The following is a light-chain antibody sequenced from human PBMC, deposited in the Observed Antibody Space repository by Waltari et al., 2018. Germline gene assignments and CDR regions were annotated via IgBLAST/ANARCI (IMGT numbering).Light chain of an antibody. Sequence: QSVLTQPPSVSAAPGQRVTLPCSGGHSNIGNNYVSWYRQFPGTAPKLLIYEDSERPSGVPGRFSGSKSGTSATLDITGLQAGDEADYYCGTWDSSLSGAVFGGGTHLTVL. CDR1: HSNIGNNY. CDR2: EDS. J-gene: IGLJ7*01. V-gene: IGLV1-51*02. CDR3: GTWDSSLSGAV.